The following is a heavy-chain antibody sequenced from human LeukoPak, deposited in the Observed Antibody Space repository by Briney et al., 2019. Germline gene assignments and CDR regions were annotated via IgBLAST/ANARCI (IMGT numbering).Heavy chain of an antibody. CDR3: AREQGGYYYMDV. V-gene: IGHV1-8*03. CDR2: MNPNSGNT. D-gene: IGHD3-16*01. CDR1: GYTFTSYD. J-gene: IGHJ6*03. Sequence: ASVKVSCKASGYTFTSYDINWVRQATGQGLEWMGWMNPNSGNTAYAQNFQGRVTITRNTSISTAYMELSSLRSEDTAVYYCAREQGGYYYMDVWGKGTTVTISS.